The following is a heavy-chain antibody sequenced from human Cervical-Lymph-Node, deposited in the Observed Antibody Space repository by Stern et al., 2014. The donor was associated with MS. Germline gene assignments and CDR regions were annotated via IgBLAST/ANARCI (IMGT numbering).Heavy chain of an antibody. CDR2: LSYAGRNE. D-gene: IGHD3-22*01. J-gene: IGHJ1*01. CDR1: GFTFSDYG. Sequence: VHLVESGGGVVQPGRSLRLSCAASGFTFSDYGMHWVRQAPGKGLEWVAVLSYAGRNEYYADSVKARFTISRDNSKNTLYLQMNSLRAEDTAVYYCAKPSHYYDSSGALGYFQHWCQGTLVTVSS. CDR3: AKPSHYYDSSGALGYFQH. V-gene: IGHV3-30*18.